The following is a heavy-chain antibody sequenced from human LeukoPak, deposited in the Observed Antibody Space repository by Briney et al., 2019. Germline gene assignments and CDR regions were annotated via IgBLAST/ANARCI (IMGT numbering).Heavy chain of an antibody. Sequence: SVKVSCKASGGTFSSYAISWVRQAPGQGLEWMGGIIAIFGTANYAQKFQGRVTITTDESTSTAYMELSSLRSEDTAVYYCARVNSSSPWAGPLGYWGQGTLVTVSS. CDR1: GGTFSSYA. J-gene: IGHJ4*02. D-gene: IGHD6-6*01. CDR2: IIAIFGTA. V-gene: IGHV1-69*05. CDR3: ARVNSSSPWAGPLGY.